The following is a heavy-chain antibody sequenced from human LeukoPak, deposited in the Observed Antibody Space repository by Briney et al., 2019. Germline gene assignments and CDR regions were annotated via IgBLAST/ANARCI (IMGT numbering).Heavy chain of an antibody. CDR2: IYYSGST. CDR1: GGSISSYY. D-gene: IGHD2-2*01. CDR3: ARDRYCSSTSCPDYYYYYYMGV. V-gene: IGHV4-59*01. J-gene: IGHJ6*03. Sequence: SETLSLTCTVSGGSISSYYWSWIRQPPGKGLEWIGYIYYSGSTNYNPSLKSRVTISVDTSKNQFSLKLSSVTAADTAVYYCARDRYCSSTSCPDYYYYYYMGVWGKGTTVTVSS.